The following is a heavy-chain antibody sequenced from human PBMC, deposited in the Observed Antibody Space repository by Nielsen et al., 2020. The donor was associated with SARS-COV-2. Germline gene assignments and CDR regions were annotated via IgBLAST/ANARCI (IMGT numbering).Heavy chain of an antibody. J-gene: IGHJ4*02. CDR2: ISGSGGST. D-gene: IGHD3-9*01. Sequence: GGSLRLSCAASGFTFSSYAMSWVRQAPGKGLEWVSAISGSGGSTYYADSVKGRFTISRDNSKNTLYLQMNSLRAEDTAIYYCAKEIVLRYFDWLAMGYTYFDYWGQGTLVNVSS. CDR3: AKEIVLRYFDWLAMGYTYFDY. CDR1: GFTFSSYA. V-gene: IGHV3-23*01.